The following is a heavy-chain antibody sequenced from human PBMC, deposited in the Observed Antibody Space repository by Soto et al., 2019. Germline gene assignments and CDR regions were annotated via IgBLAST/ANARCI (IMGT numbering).Heavy chain of an antibody. Sequence: EVQLVQSGAEVKKPGESLKISCKGSGYSFTIYWIVWVRQMPGKGLEWMGIIYPGDSETRYSPSFQDQVTISADKSINTAYLQGISLKASDTAMYYCARAPWPHLPIDYWGQGTLVTVSS. CDR2: IYPGDSET. CDR3: ARAPWPHLPIDY. J-gene: IGHJ4*02. D-gene: IGHD2-2*01. V-gene: IGHV5-51*01. CDR1: GYSFTIYW.